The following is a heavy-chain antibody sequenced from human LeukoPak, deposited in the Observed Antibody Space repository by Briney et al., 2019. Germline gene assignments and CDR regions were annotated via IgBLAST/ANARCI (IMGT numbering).Heavy chain of an antibody. CDR3: ARQLLGSQFDY. CDR2: IYTSGST. V-gene: IGHV4-4*09. D-gene: IGHD2-2*01. J-gene: IGHJ4*01. Sequence: SETLSLTCSVSGASFTSYYWSWIRQPPGEGLEWIGYIYTSGSTNYNPALKSRVTISVDTSKNQFPLRLSSVTAADTALYYCARQLLGSQFDYWGRGMLVTVSS. CDR1: GASFTSYY.